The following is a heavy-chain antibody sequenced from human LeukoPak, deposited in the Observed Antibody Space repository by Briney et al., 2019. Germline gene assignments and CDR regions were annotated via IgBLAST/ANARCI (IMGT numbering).Heavy chain of an antibody. CDR2: IYYSGST. CDR1: GGSISSSTYY. V-gene: IGHV4-39*01. D-gene: IGHD3-10*01. CDR3: ARQGLWFGELFFY. J-gene: IGHJ4*02. Sequence: SETLSLTCTVSGGSISSSTYYWGWIRQPPGKGLEWLGSIYYSGSTYYNPSLKSRVTISVDTFKNQFSLKLSSVTAADTAVYYCARQGLWFGELFFYWGQGTLVTVSP.